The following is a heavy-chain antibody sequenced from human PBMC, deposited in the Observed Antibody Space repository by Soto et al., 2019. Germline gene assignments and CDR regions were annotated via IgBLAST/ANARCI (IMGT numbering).Heavy chain of an antibody. J-gene: IGHJ4*02. CDR1: GGTFSSYA. D-gene: IGHD3-22*01. Sequence: QVQLVQSGAEVKKPGSSVKVSCKASGGTFSSYAISWVRQAPGQGLEWMGGIIPIFGTANYAQKFQGRVTITADESTSTAYMELRSLRSEDTAVYYCASPQYYYDSSGYYSGYFDYWGQGTLVTVSS. CDR2: IIPIFGTA. V-gene: IGHV1-69*01. CDR3: ASPQYYYDSSGYYSGYFDY.